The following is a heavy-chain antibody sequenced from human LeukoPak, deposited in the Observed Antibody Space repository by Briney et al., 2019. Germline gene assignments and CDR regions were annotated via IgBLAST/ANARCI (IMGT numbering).Heavy chain of an antibody. Sequence: ASVKVSCKASGYTFTGYYMHWVRQAPGQGLEWMGWINPNSGGTNYAQKFQGRVTMTRDTSISTAYMELSRLRSDDTAVYYCAKDSSSWYNSPPGYWGQGTLVTVSS. CDR3: AKDSSSWYNSPPGY. CDR2: INPNSGGT. V-gene: IGHV1-2*02. CDR1: GYTFTGYY. J-gene: IGHJ4*02. D-gene: IGHD6-13*01.